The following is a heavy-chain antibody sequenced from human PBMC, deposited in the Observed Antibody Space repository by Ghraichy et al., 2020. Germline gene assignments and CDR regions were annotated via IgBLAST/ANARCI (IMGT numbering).Heavy chain of an antibody. J-gene: IGHJ4*02. D-gene: IGHD3-22*01. Sequence: GGSLRLSCAASGFTFSSYSMNWVRQAPGKGLEWVSSISSSSSYIYYADSVKGRFTISRDNAKNSLYLQMNSLRAEDTAVYYCAREFTYYYDSSGYDFDYWGQGTLVTVSS. CDR2: ISSSSSYI. V-gene: IGHV3-21*01. CDR3: AREFTYYYDSSGYDFDY. CDR1: GFTFSSYS.